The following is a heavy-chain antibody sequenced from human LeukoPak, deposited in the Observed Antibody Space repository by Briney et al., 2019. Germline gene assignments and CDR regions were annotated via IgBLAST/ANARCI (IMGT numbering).Heavy chain of an antibody. CDR2: ISGSGGST. V-gene: IGHV3-23*01. J-gene: IGHJ4*02. Sequence: GGSLRLSCAASGFTFSSYAMSWVRQAPGKGLEWVSAISGSGGSTYYADSVKGRFTISRDNSKNTLYLQMNSLRAEDTAVYYCAKDLSGYSGYDSGSYFDYWGQGTLVTVSS. CDR1: GFTFSSYA. CDR3: AKDLSGYSGYDSGSYFDY. D-gene: IGHD5-12*01.